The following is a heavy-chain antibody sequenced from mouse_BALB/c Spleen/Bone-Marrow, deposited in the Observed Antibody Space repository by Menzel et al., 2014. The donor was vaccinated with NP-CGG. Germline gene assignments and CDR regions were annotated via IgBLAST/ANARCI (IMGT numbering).Heavy chain of an antibody. V-gene: IGHV2-4-1*01. D-gene: IGHD2-14*01. CDR1: GFSLTSYG. J-gene: IGHJ4*01. CDR3: ARNPPPYRLYAMDY. CDR2: IWSGGST. Sequence: QVQLKESGPGLVQPSQRLSITCTVSGFSLTSYGVHWVRQSPGKGLEWLGVIWSGGSTDYNAAFISRLSISKDNSKSQVFFKMNSLQADDTAIYYCARNPPPYRLYAMDYWGQGTSVTVSS.